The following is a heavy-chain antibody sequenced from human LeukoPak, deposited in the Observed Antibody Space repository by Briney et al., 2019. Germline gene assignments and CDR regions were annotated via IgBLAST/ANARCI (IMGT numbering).Heavy chain of an antibody. CDR3: ARGLGSSWYI. CDR1: GYSISSAYY. J-gene: IGHJ4*02. V-gene: IGHV4-38-2*01. Sequence: PSETLSLTCAVSGYSISSAYYRGWIRQPPGKGLEWIGSISHSGSTYYNPSLKSRVTISLDTSKNQFSLKLTSVTAADTAIYYCARGLGSSWYIWGQGTLVTVSS. CDR2: ISHSGST. D-gene: IGHD6-13*01.